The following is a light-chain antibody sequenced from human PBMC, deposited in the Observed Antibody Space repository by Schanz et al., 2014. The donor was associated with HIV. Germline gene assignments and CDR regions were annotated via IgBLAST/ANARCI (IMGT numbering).Light chain of an antibody. CDR3: QQYNKQPWT. CDR1: QGVANN. J-gene: IGKJ1*01. Sequence: EIVMTQFPVTVSVSPGERATLPCRASQGVANNVAWYQQKPGQAPRLLIYGASTRATDVPATFSGSGSGTEFSLTISSLQSEDSASYYCQQYNKQPWTFGPGTRVEIK. V-gene: IGKV3-15*01. CDR2: GAS.